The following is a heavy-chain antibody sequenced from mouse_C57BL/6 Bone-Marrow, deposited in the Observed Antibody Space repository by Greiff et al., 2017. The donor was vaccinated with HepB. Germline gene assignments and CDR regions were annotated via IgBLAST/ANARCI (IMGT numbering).Heavy chain of an antibody. J-gene: IGHJ4*01. V-gene: IGHV5-4*03. Sequence: EVKLMESGGGLVKPGGSLKLSCAASGFTFSSYAMSWVRQTPEKRLEWVATISDGGSYTYYPDNVKGRVTISRDNAKNNLYLQMSHLKSEDTAMYYCARVGSYAMDYWGQGTSVTVSS. CDR3: ARVGSYAMDY. CDR2: ISDGGSYT. CDR1: GFTFSSYA.